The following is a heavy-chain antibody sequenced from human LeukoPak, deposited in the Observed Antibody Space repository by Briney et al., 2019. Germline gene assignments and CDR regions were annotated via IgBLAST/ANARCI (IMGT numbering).Heavy chain of an antibody. CDR1: GGSFRGYY. J-gene: IGHJ6*04. CDR2: INHSGST. CDR3: ARGRFGSV. V-gene: IGHV4-34*01. Sequence: PSETLSLTCAVYGGSFRGYYWSWIRQPPGKGLEWIGEINHSGSTNYNPSLKSRVTISVDTSKNQFSLKLSSVTAADTAVYYCARGRFGSVWGKGTTVTVSP. D-gene: IGHD3-16*01.